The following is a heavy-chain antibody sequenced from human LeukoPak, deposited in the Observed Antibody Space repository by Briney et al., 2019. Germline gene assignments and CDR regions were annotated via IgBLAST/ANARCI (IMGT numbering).Heavy chain of an antibody. V-gene: IGHV3-23*01. D-gene: IGHD3-10*01. Sequence: GGSLRLSCAASGFTFSSYAMSWVRQAPGKGLEWVSAISGSGGSTYYADSVKGRFTISRDNSKNTLYLQMNGLRAEDTAVYYCANIYYGSGSYRSGFDYWGQGTLVTVS. CDR1: GFTFSSYA. CDR3: ANIYYGSGSYRSGFDY. CDR2: ISGSGGST. J-gene: IGHJ4*02.